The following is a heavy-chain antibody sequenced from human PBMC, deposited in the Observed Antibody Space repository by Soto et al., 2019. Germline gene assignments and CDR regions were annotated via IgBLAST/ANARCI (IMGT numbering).Heavy chain of an antibody. Sequence: SETLSLTCTVSGGSISSYYWSWIRQPPGKGLEWIGYIYYSGSTNYNPSLKSRVTISVDTSKNQFSLKLSSVTAADTAVYYCARVWARLDYYYYMDVWGKGTTVTSP. CDR2: IYYSGST. V-gene: IGHV4-59*01. D-gene: IGHD6-19*01. CDR3: ARVWARLDYYYYMDV. CDR1: GGSISSYY. J-gene: IGHJ6*03.